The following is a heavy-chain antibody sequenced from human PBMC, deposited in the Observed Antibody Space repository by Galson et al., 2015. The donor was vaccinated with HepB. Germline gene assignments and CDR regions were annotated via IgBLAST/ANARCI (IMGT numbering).Heavy chain of an antibody. D-gene: IGHD3-10*01. J-gene: IGHJ3*02. CDR1: GFTSNIYG. CDR2: IWNDGRNK. V-gene: IGHV3-33*08. CDR3: ARDQYASGSYCAFDI. Sequence: SLRLSCAASGFTSNIYGMHWVRQAPGKELEWVAVIWNDGRNKYYADSVKGRFTISRDNSKNTLYLQMNSLRAEDTAVYYCARDQYASGSYCAFDIWGQGTMVTVSS.